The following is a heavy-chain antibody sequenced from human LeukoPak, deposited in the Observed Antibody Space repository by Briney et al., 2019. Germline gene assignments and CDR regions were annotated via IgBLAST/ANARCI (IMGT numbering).Heavy chain of an antibody. CDR3: ASGYYDSSGYFVDY. J-gene: IGHJ4*02. V-gene: IGHV4-4*07. CDR1: GGSISIYY. CDR2: IYTSGST. Sequence: PSETLSLTCTVSGGSISIYYWSWIRQPAGKGLEWIGRIYTSGSTTYNPSLKSRVTMSVDTSKNQFSLKLSSVTAADTAVYYCASGYYDSSGYFVDYWGQGTLVTVSS. D-gene: IGHD3-22*01.